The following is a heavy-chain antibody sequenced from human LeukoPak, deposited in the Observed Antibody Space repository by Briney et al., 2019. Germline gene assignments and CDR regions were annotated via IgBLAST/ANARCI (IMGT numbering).Heavy chain of an antibody. V-gene: IGHV4-59*01. CDR2: IYYSGST. D-gene: IGHD3-10*02. J-gene: IGHJ4*02. Sequence: SETLSLTCTVSGGSLQNYYWSWIRQPPGKGLGWIGYIYYSGSTLYNPSLKSRVSISVDTSKKQFSLKLKSVTAADTAVYYCARGLARFDVRLDSWGQGTLVTVSS. CDR3: ARGLARFDVRLDS. CDR1: GGSLQNYY.